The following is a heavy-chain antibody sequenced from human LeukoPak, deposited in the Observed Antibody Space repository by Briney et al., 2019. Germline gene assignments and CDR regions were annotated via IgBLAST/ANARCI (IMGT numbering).Heavy chain of an antibody. J-gene: IGHJ2*01. CDR2: VNDSGGT. D-gene: IGHD2-15*01. V-gene: IGHV4-34*01. CDR1: IDSFTNYY. CDR3: ALRGYCSGGSCYSRYFDL. Sequence: SETLSLTCAVYIDSFTNYYWNWIRQTPGKGLEWIGEVNDSGGTNINPSLRSRVILSVDTSKNQFSLKLSSVTAADTAVYYCALRGYCSGGSCYSRYFDLWGRGTLVTVSS.